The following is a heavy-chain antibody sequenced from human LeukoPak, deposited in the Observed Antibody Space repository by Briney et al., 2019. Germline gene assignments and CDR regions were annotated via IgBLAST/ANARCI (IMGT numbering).Heavy chain of an antibody. V-gene: IGHV3-23*01. CDR3: AKGDQWELLDY. J-gene: IGHJ4*02. CDR2: ISGSGGST. CDR1: GFTFSSYA. D-gene: IGHD1-26*01. Sequence: PGGSLRLSCAASGFTFSSYAMSWGRQAPGKGLEWVSAISGSGGSTYYADSVKGRFTISRDNSKNTLYLQMNSLRAEDTAVYDWAKGDQWELLDYWGQGTLVTVST.